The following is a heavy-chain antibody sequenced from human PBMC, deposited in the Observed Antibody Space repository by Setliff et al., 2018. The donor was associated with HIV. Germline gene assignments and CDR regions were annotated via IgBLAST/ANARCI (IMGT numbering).Heavy chain of an antibody. V-gene: IGHV4-31*03. CDR3: VRETLYSYVDV. Sequence: PSETLSLTCRVSGGSISRGGYYWTWVRHHPGKALEWIGYIYSSGTTYYNPSLKGRILMSVDVSRNEFSLTLRSVIAADTAIYYCVRETLYSYVDVWGKGTKVTVSS. CDR2: IYSSGTT. CDR1: GGSISRGGYY. D-gene: IGHD3-16*01. J-gene: IGHJ6*04.